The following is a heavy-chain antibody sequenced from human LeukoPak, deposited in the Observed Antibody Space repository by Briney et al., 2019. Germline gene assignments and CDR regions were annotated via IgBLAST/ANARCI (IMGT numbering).Heavy chain of an antibody. J-gene: IGHJ3*02. Sequence: ASVKVSCKASGYTFSNYGISWVRQAPGQGLEWVGWIRGDNGNTNYAQKLQGRVTMTTDTSTSTAYMELRSLRSDDTAVYYCASPMDSYGGNPYRIWGQGTMVTVSS. CDR3: ASPMDSYGGNPYRI. V-gene: IGHV1-18*01. CDR2: IRGDNGNT. CDR1: GYTFSNYG. D-gene: IGHD4-23*01.